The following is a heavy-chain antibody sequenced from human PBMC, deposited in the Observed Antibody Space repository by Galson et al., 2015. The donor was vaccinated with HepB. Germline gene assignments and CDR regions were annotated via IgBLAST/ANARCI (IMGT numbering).Heavy chain of an antibody. CDR2: IWYDGSNK. Sequence: LRLSCAASGLTFSSYGMHWVRQAPGKGLEWMAVIWYDGSNKNYADSVKGRFSIFRDNSRNTLYLQMSSLRAEDTAVYYCARERINIADEGSALDIWGQGTMVTVSS. CDR1: GLTFSSYG. CDR3: ARERINIADEGSALDI. D-gene: IGHD6-13*01. V-gene: IGHV3-33*01. J-gene: IGHJ3*02.